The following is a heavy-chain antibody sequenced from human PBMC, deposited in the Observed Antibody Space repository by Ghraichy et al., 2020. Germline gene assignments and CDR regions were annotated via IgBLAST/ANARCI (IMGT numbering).Heavy chain of an antibody. J-gene: IGHJ6*02. D-gene: IGHD4-17*01. Sequence: GGSLRLSCAASGFTFSSYGMHWVRQAPGKGLEWVAVISYDGSNKYYADSVKGRFTISRDNSKNTLYLQMNSLRAEDTAVYYCAKTSTVTPLDYYYGMDVWGQGTTVTVSS. CDR3: AKTSTVTPLDYYYGMDV. CDR1: GFTFSSYG. CDR2: ISYDGSNK. V-gene: IGHV3-30*18.